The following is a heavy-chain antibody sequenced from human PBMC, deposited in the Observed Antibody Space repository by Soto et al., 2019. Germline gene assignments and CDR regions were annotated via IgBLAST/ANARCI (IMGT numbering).Heavy chain of an antibody. CDR3: ARGCSGGSCYSIYYYYGMDV. J-gene: IGHJ6*02. V-gene: IGHV1-46*01. D-gene: IGHD2-15*01. CDR2: INPSGGST. CDR1: GYTFTSYY. Sequence: QVQLVQSGAEVKKPGASVKVSCKASGYTFTSYYMHWVRQAPGQGLEWMGIINPSGGSTSYAQKFQGRVTMNRDKSTSTVYMELSSLRSEDTAVYYCARGCSGGSCYSIYYYYGMDVWGQGTTVTVSS.